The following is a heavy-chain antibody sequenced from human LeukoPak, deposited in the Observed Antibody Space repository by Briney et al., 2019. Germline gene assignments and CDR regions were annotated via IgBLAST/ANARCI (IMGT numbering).Heavy chain of an antibody. CDR3: ARAHSSGWKIYYYYYMDV. V-gene: IGHV1-18*01. J-gene: IGHJ6*03. D-gene: IGHD6-19*01. Sequence: ASVKVSCKASGYTFTSYGISWVRQAPGQGLEWMGWISAYNGNTNYAQKLQGRVTMTTDTSTSTAYMELRSLRSDDTAVYYCARAHSSGWKIYYYYYMDVWGKGTTVTVSS. CDR2: ISAYNGNT. CDR1: GYTFTSYG.